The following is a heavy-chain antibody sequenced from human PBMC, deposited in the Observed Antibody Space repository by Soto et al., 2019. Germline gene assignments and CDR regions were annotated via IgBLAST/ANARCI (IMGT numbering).Heavy chain of an antibody. CDR2: ISYSGST. CDR3: ARLTSGWGLEYFQH. Sequence: SETLSLTCTVSAGSISTINYYWSWIRQHPEKGLEWIGYISYSGSTFYHSSLKSRVTISLDTSKKQFSLTLTSVTAADTAVYYCARLTSGWGLEYFQHWGQGTLVTVSS. D-gene: IGHD6-19*01. V-gene: IGHV4-31*03. CDR1: AGSISTINYY. J-gene: IGHJ1*01.